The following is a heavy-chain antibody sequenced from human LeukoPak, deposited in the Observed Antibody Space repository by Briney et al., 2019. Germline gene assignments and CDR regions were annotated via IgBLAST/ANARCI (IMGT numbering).Heavy chain of an antibody. CDR1: GGSTSSGDYY. CDR3: ARERYYDSSGYLIDY. Sequence: SQTLSLTCTVSGGSTSSGDYYWSWIRQPPGKGLEWIGYIYYSGSTYYNPSLKSRVTISVDTSKNQFSLKLSSVTAADTAVYYCARERYYDSSGYLIDYWGQGTLVTVSS. CDR2: IYYSGST. J-gene: IGHJ4*02. V-gene: IGHV4-30-4*01. D-gene: IGHD3-22*01.